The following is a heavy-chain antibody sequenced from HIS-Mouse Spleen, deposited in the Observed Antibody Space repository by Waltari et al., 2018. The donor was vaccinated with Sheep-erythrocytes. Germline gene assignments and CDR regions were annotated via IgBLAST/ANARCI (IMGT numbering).Heavy chain of an antibody. CDR3: ARDSTSDAFDI. Sequence: EVQLVESGGGLVKPGWSLRLSCAASGFTFSSYSMNWVRQAPGKGLEWDSSSSSSSSYIYYADSVKGRFTISRDNAKNSLYLQMKSLRAEDTAVYYCARDSTSDAFDIWGQGTMVTVSS. CDR1: GFTFSSYS. D-gene: IGHD6-6*01. CDR2: SSSSSSYI. J-gene: IGHJ3*02. V-gene: IGHV3-21*01.